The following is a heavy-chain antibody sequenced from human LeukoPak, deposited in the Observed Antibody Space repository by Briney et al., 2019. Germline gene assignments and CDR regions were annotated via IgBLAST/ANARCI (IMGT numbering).Heavy chain of an antibody. V-gene: IGHV3-23*01. CDR1: GFTFSSYA. CDR3: ARDHYSNHYFDY. CDR2: ISGGGDST. Sequence: PGGSLRLSCAASGFTFSSYAMSWVRQAPGKGLEWVSSISGGGDSTYYADSVKGRFTTSRDNSKSTLYLQMNSLRAEDTAVYYCARDHYSNHYFDYWGQGTLVTVSS. J-gene: IGHJ4*02. D-gene: IGHD4-11*01.